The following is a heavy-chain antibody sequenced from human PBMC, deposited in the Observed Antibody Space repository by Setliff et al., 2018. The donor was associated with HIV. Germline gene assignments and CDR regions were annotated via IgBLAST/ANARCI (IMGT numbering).Heavy chain of an antibody. CDR3: VKDLRGYSPQPC. J-gene: IGHJ4*02. D-gene: IGHD5-18*01. CDR1: GFTFISYG. CDR2: ISSNGGST. Sequence: HPGGSLRLSCAVSGFTFISYGMYWVRQAPGKGLEYVSAISSNGGSTYYADSVKGRFTISRDNSKNTLYLQMSSLRAEDTAVYYCVKDLRGYSPQPCWGQGTLVTVSS. V-gene: IGHV3-64D*09.